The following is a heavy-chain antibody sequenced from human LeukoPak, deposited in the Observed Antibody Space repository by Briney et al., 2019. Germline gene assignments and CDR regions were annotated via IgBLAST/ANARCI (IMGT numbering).Heavy chain of an antibody. V-gene: IGHV3-30-3*01. J-gene: IGHJ6*02. D-gene: IGHD3-10*01. Sequence: GGSLRLSCAASGFTFSSYAMHWVRQAPGKGLEWVAVISYDGSNKYYADSVKGRFTISRDNSKNTLYLQMNSLRAEDTAVYYCARDRAYGSGSYYTTARYVRHYYYYGMDVWGQGTTVTVSS. CDR1: GFTFSSYA. CDR3: ARDRAYGSGSYYTTARYVRHYYYYGMDV. CDR2: ISYDGSNK.